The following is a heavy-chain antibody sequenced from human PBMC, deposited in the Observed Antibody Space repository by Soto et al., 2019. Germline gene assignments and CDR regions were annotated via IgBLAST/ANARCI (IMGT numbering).Heavy chain of an antibody. J-gene: IGHJ4*02. CDR1: GYSFTSYV. Sequence: QVQLVQSGAEVKKPGASVKVSCKASGYSFTSYVMQWVRQSPGQRLEWMGWINGGNDNTKYSQKFQGRVTITRDTSASTSYMELSSLRSEETAVYYCARHMRQAFDHWGQGTLRNVAS. CDR2: INGGNDNT. CDR3: ARHMRQAFDH. V-gene: IGHV1-3*01.